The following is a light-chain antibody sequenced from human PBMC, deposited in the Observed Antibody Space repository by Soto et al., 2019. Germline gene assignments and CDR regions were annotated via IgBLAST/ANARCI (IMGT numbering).Light chain of an antibody. V-gene: IGLV2-14*01. CDR2: EVS. CDR1: SSDVGGYNY. Sequence: QSSLTQPASVSGSPGQSITISCTGTSSDVGGYNYVSWYQHHPGKAPKLIIYEVSNRPSGVSNRFSGSKSGNTASLTISGLQAEDEADYHCSSYTTASTVLFGGGTKLTVL. J-gene: IGLJ2*01. CDR3: SSYTTASTVL.